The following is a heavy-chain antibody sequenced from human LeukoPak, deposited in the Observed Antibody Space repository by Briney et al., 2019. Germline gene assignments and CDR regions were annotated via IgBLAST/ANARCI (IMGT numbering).Heavy chain of an antibody. CDR3: ASCYDQFDY. CDR2: IHYSGTT. J-gene: IGHJ4*02. Sequence: PSETLSLTCTVSGGSISSYYWSWIRQPPGKGLEWIGYIHYSGTTNYNPSLKSRVTISVDTSKNQFSLKLSSVTAADTAVYYCASCYDQFDYWGQGTLVTVSS. V-gene: IGHV4-59*12. D-gene: IGHD5-12*01. CDR1: GGSISSYY.